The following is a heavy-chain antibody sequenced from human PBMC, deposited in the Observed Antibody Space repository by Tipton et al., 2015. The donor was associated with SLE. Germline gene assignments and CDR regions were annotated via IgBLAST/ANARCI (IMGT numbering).Heavy chain of an antibody. CDR3: ARESMEAFDI. CDR2: ISSSGSTI. Sequence: SLRLSCAASGFTFSSYDMNWVRQAPGKGLEWVSYISSSGSTIYYADSVKGRFTISRDNAKKSLYLQMNSLRAEDTAVYYCARESMEAFDIWGQGTMVTVSS. J-gene: IGHJ3*02. V-gene: IGHV3-48*03. CDR1: GFTFSSYD. D-gene: IGHD6-6*01.